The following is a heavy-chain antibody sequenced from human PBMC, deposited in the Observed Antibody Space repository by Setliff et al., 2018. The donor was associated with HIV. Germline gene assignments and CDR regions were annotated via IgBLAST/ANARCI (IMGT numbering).Heavy chain of an antibody. D-gene: IGHD6-19*01. V-gene: IGHV1-69*06. Sequence: SVKVSCKASGGTFSRHAFSWVRQAPGQGLEWMGGIIPTFDTANYAQKPQGRVTITADKSTNTVYMELNSLRSEDTAMYYCARGVHSGGSGWYNWYFDLWGRGTLVTVSS. CDR1: GGTFSRHA. J-gene: IGHJ2*01. CDR2: IIPTFDTA. CDR3: ARGVHSGGSGWYNWYFDL.